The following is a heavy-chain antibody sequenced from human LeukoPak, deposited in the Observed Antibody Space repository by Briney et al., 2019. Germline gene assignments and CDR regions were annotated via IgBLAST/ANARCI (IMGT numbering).Heavy chain of an antibody. V-gene: IGHV3-74*01. Sequence: GGSLRLSCAASGFTFRNYWMHWVRQAPGKGPVWVSRINSDGSSRNYADSVKGRFTISRDNAKNTLYLQMNSLRAEDTAVYYCASASSHRIAAGGDYWGQGTLVTVSS. CDR2: INSDGSSR. CDR3: ASASSHRIAAGGDY. J-gene: IGHJ4*02. CDR1: GFTFRNYW. D-gene: IGHD6-13*01.